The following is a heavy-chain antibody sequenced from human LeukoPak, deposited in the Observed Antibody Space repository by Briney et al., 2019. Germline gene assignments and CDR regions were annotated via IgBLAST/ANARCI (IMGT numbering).Heavy chain of an antibody. CDR3: ARVLDDSSGYYLDY. J-gene: IGHJ4*02. D-gene: IGHD3-22*01. V-gene: IGHV4-4*07. Sequence: SETLSLTCTVSGGSISSYYWSWIRQSAGKGLEWIGRIYTSGSTNYNPSLKSRVTMSVDTSKNQFSLKLSSVTAADTAVYYCARVLDDSSGYYLDYWGQGTLVTVSS. CDR2: IYTSGST. CDR1: GGSISSYY.